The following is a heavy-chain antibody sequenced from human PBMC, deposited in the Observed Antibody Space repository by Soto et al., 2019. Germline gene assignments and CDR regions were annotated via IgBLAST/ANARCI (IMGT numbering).Heavy chain of an antibody. CDR3: ARITQELLSIQGPQFDY. CDR2: INTYNGNT. CDR1: GYIFISYA. D-gene: IGHD3-10*01. V-gene: IGHV1-18*01. J-gene: IGHJ4*02. Sequence: QVQLVQSGAEVKKPGASVKVSCKASGYIFISYAISWVRQAPGQGLQWMGWINTYNGNTNYAQKFQGRVTMTTDTSTSTAYMELRSLRSDDTAVYYCARITQELLSIQGPQFDYWGQGTLVTVSS.